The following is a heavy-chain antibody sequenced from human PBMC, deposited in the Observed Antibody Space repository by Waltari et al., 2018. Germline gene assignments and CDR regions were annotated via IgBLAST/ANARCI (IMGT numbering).Heavy chain of an antibody. CDR2: SIPIFGTA. J-gene: IGHJ3*02. V-gene: IGHV1-69*12. CDR3: ARAAVGAYDALDI. D-gene: IGHD1-26*01. CDR1: GATSTSYA. Sequence: QVQLVQSGAEVKKPGSSVKVSCKAPGATSTSYAIRLFRQAPGQGLEGMGGSIPIFGTANYAQKFQGRVTITADESTSTAYMELSSLRSEDTAVYYCARAAVGAYDALDIWGQGTMVTVSS.